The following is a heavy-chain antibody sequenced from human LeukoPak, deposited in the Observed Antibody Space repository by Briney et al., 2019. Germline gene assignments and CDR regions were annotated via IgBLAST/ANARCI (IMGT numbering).Heavy chain of an antibody. CDR1: GGSISRFY. J-gene: IGHJ4*02. Sequence: SETLSLTCTASGGSISRFYWSWIRQPPGKGLEWIGYVYYDGSTNYNPSLNSPVTISVDTSKNQFSLKLSSVTAADTAVYYCARDLGYSYGIDYWGQGTLVTVSS. CDR3: ARDLGYSYGIDY. V-gene: IGHV4-59*01. CDR2: VYYDGST. D-gene: IGHD5-18*01.